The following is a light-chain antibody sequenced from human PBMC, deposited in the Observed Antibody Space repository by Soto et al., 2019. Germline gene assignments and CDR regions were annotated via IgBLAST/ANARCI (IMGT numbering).Light chain of an antibody. CDR3: QHYGSSPT. V-gene: IGKV3-20*01. CDR1: QSVSSNH. J-gene: IGKJ1*01. CDR2: GAS. Sequence: EIVLTQSPGTLSLSPGERATLSCRASQSVSSNHLAWYQQKPGQAHRLLIYGASSRATGIPDRFSGSGSGTDFTLTISRLEPEDLAVYYCQHYGSSPTFGQGTKVEIK.